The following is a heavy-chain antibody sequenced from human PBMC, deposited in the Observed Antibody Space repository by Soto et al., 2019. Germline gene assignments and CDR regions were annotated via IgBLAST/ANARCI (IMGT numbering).Heavy chain of an antibody. V-gene: IGHV4-39*01. CDR2: IYYSGST. CDR3: AIVNYGSTSSKGYYYYYMDV. CDR1: GGSISSSSYY. Sequence: SETLSLTCTVSGGSISSSSYYWGWIRQPPGKGLEWIGSIYYSGSTYYNPSLKSRVTISVDTSKNQFSLKLSSVTAADTAVYYCAIVNYGSTSSKGYYYYYMDVWGKGTTVTVSS. D-gene: IGHD2-2*01. J-gene: IGHJ6*03.